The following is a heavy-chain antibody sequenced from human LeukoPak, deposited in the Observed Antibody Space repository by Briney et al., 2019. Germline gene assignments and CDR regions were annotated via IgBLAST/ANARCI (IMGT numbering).Heavy chain of an antibody. Sequence: GASVKVSCKASGYTYSTYGISWVRQAPGQGLEWMGWISAYNGDTNYAQKLQGRVTMTTDTSTSTAYMELRSLRSDDTAVYCCARGPYCNGVTCYSQYFDYWGQGTLVTVSS. CDR1: GYTYSTYG. CDR3: ARGPYCNGVTCYSQYFDY. J-gene: IGHJ4*02. V-gene: IGHV1-18*01. D-gene: IGHD2-15*01. CDR2: ISAYNGDT.